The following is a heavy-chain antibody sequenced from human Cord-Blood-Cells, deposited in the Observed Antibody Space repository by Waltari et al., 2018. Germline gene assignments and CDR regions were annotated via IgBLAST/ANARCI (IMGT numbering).Heavy chain of an antibody. CDR1: GGSFSGYY. CDR2: INHSGST. Sequence: QVQLQQWGAGLLKPSEPLSLTCAVYGGSFSGYYWSWIRQPPGKGLEWIGEINHSGSTNYNPSLKSRVTISVDTSKNQFSLKLSSVTAADTAVYYCARGLERIPDYWGQGTLVTVSS. J-gene: IGHJ4*02. V-gene: IGHV4-34*01. CDR3: ARGLERIPDY.